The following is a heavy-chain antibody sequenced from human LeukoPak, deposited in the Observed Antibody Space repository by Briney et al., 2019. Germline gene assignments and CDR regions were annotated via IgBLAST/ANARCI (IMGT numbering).Heavy chain of an antibody. V-gene: IGHV1-2*02. Sequence: GASVKVSCKASGYTFSGYYVHWVRQATGQGHEWMGWINPNSGGTNYAQKFQGRVTMTRDKSISTAYMELRRLGSDDTAVYYCARGFAEEGTTTGAFDIWGHGTMVTVSS. CDR1: GYTFSGYY. D-gene: IGHD1-7*01. J-gene: IGHJ3*02. CDR2: INPNSGGT. CDR3: ARGFAEEGTTTGAFDI.